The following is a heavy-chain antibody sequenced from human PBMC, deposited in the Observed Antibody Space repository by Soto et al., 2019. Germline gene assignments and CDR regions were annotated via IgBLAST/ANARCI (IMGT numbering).Heavy chain of an antibody. CDR3: ARDSTGWRAVYDY. J-gene: IGHJ4*02. CDR2: ISSSGSYT. CDR1: GFTFSDYY. Sequence: QVQLVESGGGLVKPGGSLRLSCAVSGFTFSDYYMSWIRQVPGKGLEWVSYISSSGSYTNYADSLKGRFTISRDNAKNSLYLQINSLRAEDTAIYYCARDSTGWRAVYDYWGRGTLVTVSS. V-gene: IGHV3-11*05. D-gene: IGHD6-19*01.